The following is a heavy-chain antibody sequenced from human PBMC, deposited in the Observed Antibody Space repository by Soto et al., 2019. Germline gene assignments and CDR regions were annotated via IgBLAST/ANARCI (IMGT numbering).Heavy chain of an antibody. CDR1: GYNFAGYW. CDR2: IYPSDSDT. D-gene: IGHD3-3*01. J-gene: IGHJ4*02. Sequence: GESLKISCKGSGYNFAGYWIAWARQMPGKGLELMGIIYPSDSDTRYRPSFQGQVTISADKSISSAYLQWSSLRASDTAMYYCARGGVSTRTFDYWGQGTPVTVSS. V-gene: IGHV5-51*01. CDR3: ARGGVSTRTFDY.